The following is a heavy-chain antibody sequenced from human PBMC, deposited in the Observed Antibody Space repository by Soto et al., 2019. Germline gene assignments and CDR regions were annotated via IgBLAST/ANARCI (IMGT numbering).Heavy chain of an antibody. J-gene: IGHJ6*02. V-gene: IGHV3-53*01. CDR2: IYSGGST. CDR1: GFTVSSNY. CDR3: ARSTLNYYYYGMDV. Sequence: GGSLRLSCAASGFTVSSNYMSWVRQAPGKGLEWVSVIYSGGSTYYADSVKGRFTISRDNSKNTLYLQMNSLRAEATAVYYCARSTLNYYYYGMDVWGQGTTVTVSS. D-gene: IGHD4-4*01.